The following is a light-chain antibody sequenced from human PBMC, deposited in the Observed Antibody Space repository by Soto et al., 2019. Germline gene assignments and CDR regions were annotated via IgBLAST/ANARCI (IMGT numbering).Light chain of an antibody. V-gene: IGKV3-11*01. CDR3: QHRSNWPLT. Sequence: EIVLTQSPATLSLSPGERATLSCRASQSVYNYLAWYQQKPGKAPRLLIYDASNRATGIPARFSGSGSGTDFTLTISSLEPEDFAVYYCQHRSNWPLTFGGGTKVDIK. CDR1: QSVYNY. CDR2: DAS. J-gene: IGKJ4*01.